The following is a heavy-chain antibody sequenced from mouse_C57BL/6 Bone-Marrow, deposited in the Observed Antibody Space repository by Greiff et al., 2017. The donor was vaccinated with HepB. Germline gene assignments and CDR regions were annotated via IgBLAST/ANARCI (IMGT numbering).Heavy chain of an antibody. Sequence: QVQLQQSGAELVRPGTSVKVSCKASGYAFTNYLLEWVKQRPGQGLEWIGVINPGSGGTNYNEKFKGKATLTADKSSSTAYMQLSSLTSEDSAVYFWARLGYDVVHWGQGTTLTVSS. CDR1: GYAFTNYL. D-gene: IGHD2-14*01. J-gene: IGHJ2*01. CDR3: ARLGYDVVH. CDR2: INPGSGGT. V-gene: IGHV1-54*01.